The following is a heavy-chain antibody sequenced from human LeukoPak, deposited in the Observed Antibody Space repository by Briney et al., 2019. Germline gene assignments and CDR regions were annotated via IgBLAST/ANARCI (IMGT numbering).Heavy chain of an antibody. CDR1: QFTFSSYA. V-gene: IGHV3-23*01. J-gene: IGHJ4*02. D-gene: IGHD6-19*01. CDR2: ISGSGGRT. CDR3: AKLPVAGLYFDY. Sequence: PGGSLRLSCAASQFTFSSYAMSWVRQAPGKGLERVSVISGSGGRTYYADSVKGRFTISRDNSKNTLYLQMNSLRAEDTAVYYCAKLPVAGLYFDYWGQGTLVTVSS.